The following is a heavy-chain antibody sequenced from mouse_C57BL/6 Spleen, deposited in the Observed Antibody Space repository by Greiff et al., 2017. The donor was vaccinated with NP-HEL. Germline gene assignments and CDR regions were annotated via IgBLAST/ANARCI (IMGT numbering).Heavy chain of an antibody. J-gene: IGHJ2*01. CDR3: AINWDVDY. CDR2: IFPGSGST. V-gene: IGHV1-9*01. CDR1: GYTFTGYW. Sequence: QVQLKESGAELMKPGASVKLSCKATGYTFTGYWIEWVKQRPGHGLEWIGEIFPGSGSTYYNEKFKGKATFTAATSSNTAYMQLSSLTTEGSAIYYCAINWDVDYWGQGTTLTVSS. D-gene: IGHD4-1*01.